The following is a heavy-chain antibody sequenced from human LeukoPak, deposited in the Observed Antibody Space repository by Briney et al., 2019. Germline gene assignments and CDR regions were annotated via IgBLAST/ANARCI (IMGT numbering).Heavy chain of an antibody. Sequence: GASVKVSCKASGYTFTSYYMHWVRQAPGQGLEWMGIINPTTGDTTYAQKFQGRLTMTRVMSTSTVYMELSSLTSEDTAVFYCARYGFSAVWQGGWHAFDIWGQGTVVTVSS. V-gene: IGHV1-46*01. CDR3: ARYGFSAVWQGGWHAFDI. CDR2: INPTTGDT. CDR1: GYTFTSYY. J-gene: IGHJ3*02. D-gene: IGHD2-15*01.